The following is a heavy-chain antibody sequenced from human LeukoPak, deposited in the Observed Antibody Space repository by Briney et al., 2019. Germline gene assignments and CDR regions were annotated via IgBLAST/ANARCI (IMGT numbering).Heavy chain of an antibody. V-gene: IGHV3-23*01. Sequence: GGSLRLSCAASGFTFSSYAMHWVRQAPGKGLEWVSVISGSGGSTYYADSVKGRFSISRDNSKNTLYLQMNSLRAEDTAVYYCAKGGTYSGYGPSYFDYWGQGTLVTVSS. J-gene: IGHJ4*02. CDR2: ISGSGGST. CDR1: GFTFSSYA. CDR3: AKGGTYSGYGPSYFDY. D-gene: IGHD5-12*01.